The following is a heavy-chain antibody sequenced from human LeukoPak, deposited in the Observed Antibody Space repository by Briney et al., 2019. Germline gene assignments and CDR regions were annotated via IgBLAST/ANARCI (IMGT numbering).Heavy chain of an antibody. CDR2: MYYSGST. Sequence: SQTLSLTCTVSGGSISSGDYYWSWIRQLPAKGLEWIAYMYYSGSTYYNPSLKSRVTMSADTSKNQLSLKLSSVTAADTAVYYCARPYYYDSRIDPWGQGILVTVSS. V-gene: IGHV4-30-4*01. D-gene: IGHD3-22*01. CDR1: GGSISSGDYY. J-gene: IGHJ5*02. CDR3: ARPYYYDSRIDP.